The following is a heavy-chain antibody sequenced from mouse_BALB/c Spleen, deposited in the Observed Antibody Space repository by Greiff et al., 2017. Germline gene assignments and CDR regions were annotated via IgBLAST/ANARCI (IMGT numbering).Heavy chain of an antibody. D-gene: IGHD1-1*01. Sequence: EVQLQQSGPDLVKPSQSLSLTCTVTGYSITSGYSWHWIRQFPGNKLEWMGYIHYSGSTNYNPSLKSRISITRDTSKNQFFLQLNSMTTEDTATYYCARSAPYYGSSWGYFDVWGAGTTVTVSS. J-gene: IGHJ1*01. CDR3: ARSAPYYGSSWGYFDV. V-gene: IGHV3-1*02. CDR2: IHYSGST. CDR1: GYSITSGYS.